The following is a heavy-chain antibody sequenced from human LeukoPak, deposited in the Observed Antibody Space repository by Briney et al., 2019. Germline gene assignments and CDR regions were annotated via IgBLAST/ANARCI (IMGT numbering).Heavy chain of an antibody. V-gene: IGHV3-30*18. CDR1: GFTFSSYG. CDR3: AKDNQLEHPRSYYFDY. J-gene: IGHJ4*02. CDR2: ISYDGSNK. Sequence: PGGSLRLSCAASGFTFSSYGMHWVRQAPGKGLEWVAVISYDGSNKYYADSVKGRFTISRDNSKNTLYLQMNSLRAEDTAVYYCAKDNQLEHPRSYYFDYWGQGTLVTVSS. D-gene: IGHD1/OR15-1a*01.